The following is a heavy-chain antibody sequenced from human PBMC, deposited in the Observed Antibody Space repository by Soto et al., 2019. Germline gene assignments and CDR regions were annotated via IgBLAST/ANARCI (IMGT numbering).Heavy chain of an antibody. Sequence: QVQLVESGGGVVQPGRSLRLSCAASGFTFSSYGMHWVRQAPGKGLEWVAVIWYDGSNKYYADSVKGRFTISRDNSKNTLYLQMNSLRAEDTAVYYCARGIAAAGTSYYFDYWGQGTLVTVSS. CDR2: IWYDGSNK. CDR1: GFTFSSYG. J-gene: IGHJ4*02. V-gene: IGHV3-33*01. CDR3: ARGIAAAGTSYYFDY. D-gene: IGHD6-13*01.